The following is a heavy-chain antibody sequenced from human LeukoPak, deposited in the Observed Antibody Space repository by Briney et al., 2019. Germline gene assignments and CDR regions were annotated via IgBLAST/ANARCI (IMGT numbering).Heavy chain of an antibody. J-gene: IGHJ5*02. CDR3: ARDGGP. CDR2: IGTYSANT. V-gene: IGHV1-18*01. D-gene: IGHD3-16*01. Sequence: ASVRVSYKASGYPFLSYGINWVRQAPGQGLEWLGWIGTYSANTAYAPSFQGRVTMTTDTSTSTVYMELRSLTSDDTAMYYCARDGGPWGQGTLVTVSS. CDR1: GYPFLSYG.